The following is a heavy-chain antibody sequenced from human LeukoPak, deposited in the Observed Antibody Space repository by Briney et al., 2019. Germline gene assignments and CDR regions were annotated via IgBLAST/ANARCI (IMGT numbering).Heavy chain of an antibody. CDR3: ARFKVDDCTSNSCYSQGFDS. V-gene: IGHV5-51*01. D-gene: IGHD2-2*01. CDR1: GYSFSTYW. Sequence: GESLKISCQGFGYSFSTYWIAWVRQMPGKGPEYMGIIYPGDSDTRYSPSFQGQVTISADKSISTAYLQWSSLRASDTAMYFCARFKVDDCTSNSCYSQGFDSWGQGTLVTVSS. J-gene: IGHJ5*01. CDR2: IYPGDSDT.